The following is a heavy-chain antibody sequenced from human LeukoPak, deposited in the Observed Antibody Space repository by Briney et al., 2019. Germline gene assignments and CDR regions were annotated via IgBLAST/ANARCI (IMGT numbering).Heavy chain of an antibody. CDR1: EFTFSSYW. Sequence: PGGSLRLSCAASEFTFSSYWMHWVRQAPGKGLVLVSRINSDGSSTNYADSVKGRFTISRDNAKNTLYLQMNSLRAEDTAVYYCAREASADYVWGSYRSFDFWGQGTLVTVSS. CDR3: AREASADYVWGSYRSFDF. D-gene: IGHD3-16*02. J-gene: IGHJ4*02. CDR2: INSDGSST. V-gene: IGHV3-74*01.